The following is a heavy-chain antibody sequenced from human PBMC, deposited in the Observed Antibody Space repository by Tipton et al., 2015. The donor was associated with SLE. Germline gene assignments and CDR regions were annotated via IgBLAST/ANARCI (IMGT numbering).Heavy chain of an antibody. CDR1: GYSISSDYY. D-gene: IGHD1-26*01. V-gene: IGHV4-38-2*02. CDR2: IYHSGNT. CDR3: ARDGDAIVGTTGAFDI. Sequence: TLSLTCTVSGYSISSDYYWGWIRPPPGKGLTWMGNIYHSGNTYYSPSLRSRLTISIDASKNQFSRRLPSVTAADTAVYYCARDGDAIVGTTGAFDIWGQGTMVTVSS. J-gene: IGHJ3*02.